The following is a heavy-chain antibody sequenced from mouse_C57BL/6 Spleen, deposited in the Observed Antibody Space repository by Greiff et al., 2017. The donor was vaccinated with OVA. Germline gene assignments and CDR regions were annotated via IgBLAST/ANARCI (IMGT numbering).Heavy chain of an antibody. V-gene: IGHV5-17*01. D-gene: IGHD2-3*01. J-gene: IGHJ4*01. CDR2: ISSGSSTI. CDR3: ARYYDGYSNYAMDY. CDR1: GFTFSDYG. Sequence: EVQRVESGGGLVKPGGSLKLSCAASGFTFSDYGMHRVRQAPEKGLEWVAYISSGSSTIYYADTVKGRFTISRDNAKNTLFLQMTSLRSEDTAMYYCARYYDGYSNYAMDYWGQGTSVTVSS.